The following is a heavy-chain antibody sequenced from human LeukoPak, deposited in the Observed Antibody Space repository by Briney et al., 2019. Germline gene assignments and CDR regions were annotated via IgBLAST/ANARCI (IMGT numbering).Heavy chain of an antibody. J-gene: IGHJ6*02. V-gene: IGHV4-4*07. Sequence: SETLSLTCTVSGGSISSYYWSWIRQPAGKGLEWIGRIYTNGSTNYNPSLKSRVTMSVDTSKNQFSLSLSSVTAADTAVYYCARITFVVEGYGMDVWGQGTTVTVSS. CDR2: IYTNGST. D-gene: IGHD2-21*01. CDR3: ARITFVVEGYGMDV. CDR1: GGSISSYY.